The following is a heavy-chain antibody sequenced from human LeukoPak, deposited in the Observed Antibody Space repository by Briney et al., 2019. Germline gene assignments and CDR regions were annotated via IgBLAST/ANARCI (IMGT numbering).Heavy chain of an antibody. CDR3: ARGISGRSHFDY. J-gene: IGHJ4*02. CDR1: GGTFSSYA. Sequence: ASGKVSCKASGGTFSSYAISWVRQAPGQGLEWMGGIIPIFGTANYAQKFQGRVTITADESTSTAYMELSSLRSEDTAVYYCARGISGRSHFDYWGQGTLVTVSS. CDR2: IIPIFGTA. V-gene: IGHV1-69*13. D-gene: IGHD1-14*01.